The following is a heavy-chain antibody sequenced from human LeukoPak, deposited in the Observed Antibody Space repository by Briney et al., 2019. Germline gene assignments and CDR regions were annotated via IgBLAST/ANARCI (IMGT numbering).Heavy chain of an antibody. D-gene: IGHD6-19*01. V-gene: IGHV3-7*01. J-gene: IGHJ5*02. CDR2: INPDGSET. Sequence: GGSLRLSCTASGFTFHTYWMSWVRRAPGKGLEWVANINPDGSETYCVASVKGRFTVSRDNAKNSLFLQMNNPRAEDTAVYYCAGSRVAVTDTLDPWGQGALVTVSS. CDR1: GFTFHTYW. CDR3: AGSRVAVTDTLDP.